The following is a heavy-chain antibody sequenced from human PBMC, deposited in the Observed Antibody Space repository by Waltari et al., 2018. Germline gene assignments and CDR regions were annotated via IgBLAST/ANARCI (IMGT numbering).Heavy chain of an antibody. J-gene: IGHJ6*03. D-gene: IGHD3-22*01. V-gene: IGHV3-74*01. CDR2: INSDGRCT. Sequence: EVQLVESGGGLVQPGGSLRLSCAASGFTFSRYWMHWVRQAPGKGLVGVSRINSDGRCTSYADSGKGRFTTSRDNAKNTLYLQLNSLRVEDTAVYYCAREPSPDSSGYFYYYMDVWGKGTTVTVSS. CDR1: GFTFSRYW. CDR3: AREPSPDSSGYFYYYMDV.